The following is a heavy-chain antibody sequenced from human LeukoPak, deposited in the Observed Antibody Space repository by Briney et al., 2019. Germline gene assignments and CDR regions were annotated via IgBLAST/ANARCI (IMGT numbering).Heavy chain of an antibody. J-gene: IGHJ4*02. D-gene: IGHD2-21*01. CDR1: GYTFTGAY. V-gene: IGHV1-2*02. CDR3: ARVLFNSGYDF. Sequence: VASVKVSCKASGYTFTGAYMHWVRQAPGQGLEWMGWINPNSGGTQFAQKFQGRVTMTRDTSISIAYMELDRLRSDDTAVYYCARVLFNSGYDFWGQGTLVTVSS. CDR2: INPNSGGT.